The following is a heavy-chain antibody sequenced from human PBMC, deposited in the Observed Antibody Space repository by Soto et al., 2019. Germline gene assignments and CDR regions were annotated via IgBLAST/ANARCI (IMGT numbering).Heavy chain of an antibody. CDR2: INPSGGST. J-gene: IGHJ6*02. V-gene: IGHV1-46*01. Sequence: ASVQVSCKASGYTFTAYYMHWVRQAPGQGLEWMGIINPSGGSTSYAQKSQGRVSMTGDTSTSTFYMELSSLEFEDTALYYCARESFATYYYYGMDVWGQGTTVTVSS. CDR1: GYTFTAYY. CDR3: ARESFATYYYYGMDV. D-gene: IGHD3-3*01.